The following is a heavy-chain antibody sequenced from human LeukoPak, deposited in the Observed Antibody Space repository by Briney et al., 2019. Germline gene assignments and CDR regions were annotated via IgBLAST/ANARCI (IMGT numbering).Heavy chain of an antibody. CDR3: ARIWLTRSYYFDY. D-gene: IGHD5-12*01. CDR1: GFSLSTSGVC. Sequence: SRPTLVNPTQTLALTCTFSGFSLSTSGVCVSWIRQPPVKALEWLARIDCDDDKSYSTSLKTRLTISKDTSKNQAVLTMTNMDPVDTATYYCARIWLTRSYYFDYWGQGTLVTVSS. J-gene: IGHJ4*02. CDR2: IDCDDDK. V-gene: IGHV2-70*11.